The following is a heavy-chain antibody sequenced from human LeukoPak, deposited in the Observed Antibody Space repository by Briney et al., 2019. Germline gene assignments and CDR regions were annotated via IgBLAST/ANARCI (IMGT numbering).Heavy chain of an antibody. D-gene: IGHD2-15*01. V-gene: IGHV3-74*01. CDR1: GFTFSDYW. CDR2: INTDGSIT. J-gene: IGHJ6*02. CDR3: ARERYCSGGSCYSYYYYGMDV. Sequence: PGGSLRLSCAASGFTFSDYWIHWVRQAPGKGLVWVSRINTDGSITNYADSVKGRFTISRDNAKNTLYLQMSSLRAEDTAVYYCARERYCSGGSCYSYYYYGMDVWGQGTTVTVSS.